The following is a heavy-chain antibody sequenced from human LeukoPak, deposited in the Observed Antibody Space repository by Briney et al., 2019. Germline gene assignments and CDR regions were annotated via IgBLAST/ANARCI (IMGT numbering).Heavy chain of an antibody. CDR3: ARDHIAVAVSGAFDI. CDR2: INTNTGNP. V-gene: IGHV7-4-1*02. CDR1: GYTFTSYA. J-gene: IGHJ3*02. D-gene: IGHD6-19*01. Sequence: GASVKVSCKASGYTFTSYAMNWVRQAPGQGLEWMGWINTNTGNPTYAQGFTGRFVFSLDTSVSTAYLQISSLKAEDTAVYYCARDHIAVAVSGAFDIWGQGTMVTVSS.